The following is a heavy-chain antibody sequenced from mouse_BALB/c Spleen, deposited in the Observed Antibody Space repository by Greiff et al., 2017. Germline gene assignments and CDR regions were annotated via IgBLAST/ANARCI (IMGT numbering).Heavy chain of an antibody. J-gene: IGHJ3*01. Sequence: VQVVESGPGLVAPSQSLSITCTVSGFSLTSYGVHWVRQPPGKGLEWLGVIWAGGSTNYNSALMSRLSISKDNSKSQVFLKMNSLQTDDTAMYYCALANPFAYWGQGTLVTVSA. CDR2: IWAGGST. V-gene: IGHV2-9*02. CDR1: GFSLTSYG. D-gene: IGHD1-1*01. CDR3: ALANPFAY.